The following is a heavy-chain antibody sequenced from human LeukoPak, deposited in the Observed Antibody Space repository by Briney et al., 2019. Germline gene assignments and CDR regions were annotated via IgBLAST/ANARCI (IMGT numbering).Heavy chain of an antibody. J-gene: IGHJ4*02. D-gene: IGHD3-9*01. Sequence: GGSLRLSCAVSRFTFSNYAMSWVRQAPGKGLEWVSSISGGGGSPYYADSVRGRFTISRDNSKNTLYLQMNSLRAEDTAVYYCAKAYYDILTGSDYWGQGTLVTVSS. CDR2: ISGGGGSP. CDR1: RFTFSNYA. CDR3: AKAYYDILTGSDY. V-gene: IGHV3-23*01.